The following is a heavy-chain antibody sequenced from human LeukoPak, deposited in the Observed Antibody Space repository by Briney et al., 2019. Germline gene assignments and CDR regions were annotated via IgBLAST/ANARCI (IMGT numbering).Heavy chain of an antibody. CDR3: ARWADYSGSYYRDAFDI. CDR1: GGSISSSSYY. CDR2: IYYSGST. J-gene: IGHJ3*02. V-gene: IGHV4-39*01. Sequence: SETLPLTCTVSGGSISSSSYYWGWIRQPPGKGLEWIGSIYYSGSTYYNPSLKSRVTISVDTSKNQFSLKLSSVTAADTAVYYCARWADYSGSYYRDAFDIWGQGTMVTVSS. D-gene: IGHD1-26*01.